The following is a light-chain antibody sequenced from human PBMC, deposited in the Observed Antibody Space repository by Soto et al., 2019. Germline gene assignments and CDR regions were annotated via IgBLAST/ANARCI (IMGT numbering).Light chain of an antibody. V-gene: IGLV2-8*01. CDR3: KSYAGSNTYV. CDR1: KNDIGVYDF. J-gene: IGLJ1*01. Sequence: QLVLTQPPSASGTPGQRVTISCTGTKNDIGVYDFVSWYQHHPGKAPRLIIYEVVQRPSGVPDRFSGSKSGNTASLTVSGLQAADEADYFCKSYAGSNTYVFGSGTKLTVL. CDR2: EVV.